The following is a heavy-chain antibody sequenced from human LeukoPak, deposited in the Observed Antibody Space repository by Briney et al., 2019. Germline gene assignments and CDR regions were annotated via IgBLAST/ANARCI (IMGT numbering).Heavy chain of an antibody. CDR3: ARDGCSSTSCSSDAFDI. D-gene: IGHD2-2*01. V-gene: IGHV3-74*01. CDR2: INPDGSTT. Sequence: GGSLRLSCAASGFTFSSYWVHWVRQAPGRGLVWVSRINPDGSTTNYADSVKGRFTISRDNAKNTLYLQMNSLRAEDTAVYYCARDGCSSTSCSSDAFDIWGQGTMVTVSS. J-gene: IGHJ3*02. CDR1: GFTFSSYW.